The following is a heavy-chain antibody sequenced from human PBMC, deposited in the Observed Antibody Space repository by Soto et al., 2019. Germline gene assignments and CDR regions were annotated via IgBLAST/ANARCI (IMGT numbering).Heavy chain of an antibody. D-gene: IGHD4-17*01. V-gene: IGHV5-51*01. Sequence: PGESLKISCKGSGYSFTSYWIGWVRQMPGKGLEWMGIIYPGDSDTRYSPSFQGQVTISADKSISTAYLQWSSLKASDTAMYYCAVGYGDYSRDRDYYYYGMDVWGQGTTVTVSS. CDR2: IYPGDSDT. CDR3: AVGYGDYSRDRDYYYYGMDV. CDR1: GYSFTSYW. J-gene: IGHJ6*02.